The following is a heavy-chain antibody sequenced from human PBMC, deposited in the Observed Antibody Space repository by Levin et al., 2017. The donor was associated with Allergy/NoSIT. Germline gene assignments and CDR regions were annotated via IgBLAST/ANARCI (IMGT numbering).Heavy chain of an antibody. CDR2: IYYSGST. Sequence: SETLSLTCTVSGGSISSSSYYWGWIRQPPGKGLEWIGSIYYSGSTYDNPSLKSRVTISVDTSKNQFSLKLSSVTAADTAVYYCAKRSIVGATSLGFDYWGQGTLVTVSS. D-gene: IGHD1-26*01. CDR3: AKRSIVGATSLGFDY. V-gene: IGHV4-39*07. CDR1: GGSISSSSYY. J-gene: IGHJ4*02.